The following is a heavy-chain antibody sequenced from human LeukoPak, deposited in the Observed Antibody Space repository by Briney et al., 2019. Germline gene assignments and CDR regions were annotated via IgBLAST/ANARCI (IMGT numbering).Heavy chain of an antibody. CDR1: GGTFSSYA. J-gene: IGHJ4*02. Sequence: GASVEVSCKASGGTFSSYAISWVRQAPGQGLEWMGRIIPILGIANYAQKFQGRVTITADKSTSTAYMELSSLRSEDTAVYYCASRLRSIAARSGDYWGQGTLVTVSS. CDR3: ASRLRSIAARSGDY. D-gene: IGHD6-6*01. V-gene: IGHV1-69*04. CDR2: IIPILGIA.